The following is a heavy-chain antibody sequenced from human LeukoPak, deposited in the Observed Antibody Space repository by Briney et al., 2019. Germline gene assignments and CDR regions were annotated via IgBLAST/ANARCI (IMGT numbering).Heavy chain of an antibody. D-gene: IGHD6-13*01. CDR2: ISGSGGST. J-gene: IGHJ4*02. Sequence: PGGSLRLSCAASGFTFSSYAMSWVRQAPGKGLEWVSAISGSGGSTYYADSVKGRFTISRDNAKNSLYLQMNSLRAEDTAVYYCARDRSSTIEDYFDYWGQGTLVTVSS. CDR1: GFTFSSYA. V-gene: IGHV3-23*01. CDR3: ARDRSSTIEDYFDY.